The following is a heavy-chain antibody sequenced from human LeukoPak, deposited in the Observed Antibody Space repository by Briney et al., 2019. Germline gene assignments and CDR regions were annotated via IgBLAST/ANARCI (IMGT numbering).Heavy chain of an antibody. J-gene: IGHJ5*02. Sequence: GGSLRLSCAVSGFTFSSYAMSWVRQAPGKGLEWVSAISGSGGSTYYADSVEGRFTFSRDTSKTTLYLQMSSLRAEDTAVYHCARVRCASTACSPNWFDPWGQGTLVTVSS. CDR1: GFTFSSYA. D-gene: IGHD2-2*01. V-gene: IGHV3-23*01. CDR2: ISGSGGST. CDR3: ARVRCASTACSPNWFDP.